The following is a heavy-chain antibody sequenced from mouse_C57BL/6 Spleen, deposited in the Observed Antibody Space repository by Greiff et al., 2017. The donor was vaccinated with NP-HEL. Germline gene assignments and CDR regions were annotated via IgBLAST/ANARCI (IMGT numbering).Heavy chain of an antibody. CDR2: IDPSDSYT. CDR1: GYTFTSYW. Sequence: VQLQQSGAELVMPGASVKLSCKASGYTFTSYWMHWVKQRPGQGLEWIGEIDPSDSYTNYNQKFKGKSTLTVDKSSSTAYMQLSSLTSEDSAVYYCARCYYGPYYFDYWGQGTTLTVSS. D-gene: IGHD1-1*01. CDR3: ARCYYGPYYFDY. J-gene: IGHJ2*01. V-gene: IGHV1-69*01.